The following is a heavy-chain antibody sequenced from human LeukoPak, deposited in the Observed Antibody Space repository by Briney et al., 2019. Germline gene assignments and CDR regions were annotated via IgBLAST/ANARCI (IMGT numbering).Heavy chain of an antibody. CDR1: GGSISSYY. CDR3: ARNLASPYYYGSGTFKVNWFDP. V-gene: IGHV4-59*01. CDR2: IYYSGST. J-gene: IGHJ5*02. Sequence: SETLSLTCTVSGGSISSYYWSWIRQPPGRGLEWIGYIYYSGSTNYNPSLKSRVTISVDTSKNQFSLKLSSVTAADTAVYYCARNLASPYYYGSGTFKVNWFDPWGQGTLVTVSS. D-gene: IGHD3-10*01.